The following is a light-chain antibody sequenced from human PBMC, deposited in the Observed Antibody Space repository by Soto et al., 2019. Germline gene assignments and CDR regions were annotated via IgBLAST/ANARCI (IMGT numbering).Light chain of an antibody. J-gene: IGKJ1*01. CDR3: QHYGYSQWT. V-gene: IGKV3-20*01. CDR2: GVY. CDR1: QTGSNSY. Sequence: ELVLTQSPGTLSLSPGERATLSCRASQTGSNSYLAWYQHKSGQAPRLLIYGVYTRASGIPDRFSGSGSGTEFTLTITRLEPEDSAVYFCQHYGYSQWTFGQGTKVDI.